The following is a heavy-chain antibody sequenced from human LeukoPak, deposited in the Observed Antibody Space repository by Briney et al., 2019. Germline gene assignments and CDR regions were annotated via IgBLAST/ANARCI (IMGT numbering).Heavy chain of an antibody. CDR1: GGSISSGGYS. J-gene: IGHJ5*02. Sequence: SETLSLTCAVSGGSISSGGYSWSWIRQPPGKGLEWIGYIYHSGSTYYNPSLKSRVTISVDRSKNQFSLKLSSVTAADTAVHYCARDQVDCSSTSCHNWFDPWGQGTLVTVSS. CDR2: IYHSGST. D-gene: IGHD2-2*01. CDR3: ARDQVDCSSTSCHNWFDP. V-gene: IGHV4-30-2*01.